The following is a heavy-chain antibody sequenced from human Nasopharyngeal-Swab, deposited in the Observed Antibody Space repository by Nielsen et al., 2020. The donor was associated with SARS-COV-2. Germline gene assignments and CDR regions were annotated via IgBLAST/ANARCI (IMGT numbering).Heavy chain of an antibody. Sequence: SETLSLTCSVSGGSFNGFYWNWIRQPPGKGLEWIGEINHNERTTYNPSLKSRVTMSVDTSTNQVSLKLHSLTATDTAVYYCARAGRVGDAYTGLDVWGQGTTVTVSS. J-gene: IGHJ6*02. V-gene: IGHV4-34*01. CDR2: INHNERT. CDR3: ARAGRVGDAYTGLDV. D-gene: IGHD5-24*01. CDR1: GGSFNGFY.